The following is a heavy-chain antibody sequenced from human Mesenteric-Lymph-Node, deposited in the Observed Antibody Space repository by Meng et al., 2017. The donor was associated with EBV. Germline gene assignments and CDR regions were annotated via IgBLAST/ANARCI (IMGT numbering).Heavy chain of an antibody. V-gene: IGHV4-34*01. CDR3: ATLGSFASSIDP. CDR1: GASFSDYY. CDR2: VNHGGAT. D-gene: IGHD3-16*01. J-gene: IGHJ5*02. Sequence: QVKLHQWGAGLLKPSETLSITCAVYGASFSDYYWTWIRQPPGKGLEWIGEVNHGGATIYNPSLESRVTISIDTSKNQFSLKVTSVTAADTAVYFCATLGSFASSIDPWGQGTLVTVSS.